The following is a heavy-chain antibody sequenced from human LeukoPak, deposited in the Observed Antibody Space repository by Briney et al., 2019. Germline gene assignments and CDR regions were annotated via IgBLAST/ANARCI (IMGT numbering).Heavy chain of an antibody. CDR2: ISAYNGNT. V-gene: IGHV1-18*01. CDR1: GYTFTSYG. D-gene: IGHD2-2*01. Sequence: ASVKVSCKASGYTFTSYGISWVRQAPGQGLEWMGWISAYNGNTNYAQKLQGRVTMTTDTSTSTAYMELRSLRSDDTAVYYCARGLVYCSSTSCNPTHFDHWGQGTLVTVSS. J-gene: IGHJ4*02. CDR3: ARGLVYCSSTSCNPTHFDH.